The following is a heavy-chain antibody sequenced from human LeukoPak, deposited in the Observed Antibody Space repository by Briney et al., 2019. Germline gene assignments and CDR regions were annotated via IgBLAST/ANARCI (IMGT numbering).Heavy chain of an antibody. CDR1: GCTFTGYY. J-gene: IGHJ4*02. Sequence: ASVKVSCKASGCTFTGYYMHWVRQAPGQGLEWMGWINPNSGGTNYAQKFQGRVTMTRDTSISTAYMELSRLRSDDTAVYYCASASLPALRFLEWLPFNWGQGTLVTVSS. CDR2: INPNSGGT. CDR3: ASASLPALRFLEWLPFN. V-gene: IGHV1-2*02. D-gene: IGHD3-3*01.